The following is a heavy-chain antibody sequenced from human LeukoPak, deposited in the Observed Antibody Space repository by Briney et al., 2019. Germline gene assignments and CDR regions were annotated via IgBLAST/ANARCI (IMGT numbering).Heavy chain of an antibody. D-gene: IGHD6-6*01. CDR3: ARDFRSSSHVDYFDY. Sequence: SETLSLTCTVSGGSISSSSYYWGWIRQPPGKGLEWIGSISYSGSTYYNPSLRSRVTISVDTSKNQFSLKLSSVTAADTAVYYCARDFRSSSHVDYFDYWGQGTLVTVSS. J-gene: IGHJ4*02. CDR2: ISYSGST. V-gene: IGHV4-39*07. CDR1: GGSISSSSYY.